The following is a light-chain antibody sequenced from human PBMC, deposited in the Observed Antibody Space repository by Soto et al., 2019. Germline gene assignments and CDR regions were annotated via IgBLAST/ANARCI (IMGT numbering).Light chain of an antibody. CDR1: LRCSCSS. V-gene: IGKV3-20*01. CDR3: QQYGSPATCT. CDR2: GAS. J-gene: IGKJ1*01. Sequence: TRSPCTLSLSPGERATLSCRAGLRCSCSSFAWYQQKSGQPPRLLIYGASIRATGIPARFSGSGSWTDFTRTISRLEPVDFAVYYYQQYGSPATCTFGQGTKVECK.